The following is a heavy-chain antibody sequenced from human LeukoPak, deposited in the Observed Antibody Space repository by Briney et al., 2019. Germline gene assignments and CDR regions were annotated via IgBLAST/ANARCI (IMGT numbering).Heavy chain of an antibody. V-gene: IGHV3-21*01. CDR2: ISGGGSYI. CDR3: ARGLGDYDAFDV. D-gene: IGHD4-17*01. J-gene: IGHJ3*01. Sequence: PEGSLRLSCSVSGFTFSSYSMNWVRQAPGKGLQWVSSISGGGSYIFYADSVEGRFSVSRDNAKNSVFLQMNSLRAEDTAVYYCARGLGDYDAFDVWGHGTRVTVAS. CDR1: GFTFSSYS.